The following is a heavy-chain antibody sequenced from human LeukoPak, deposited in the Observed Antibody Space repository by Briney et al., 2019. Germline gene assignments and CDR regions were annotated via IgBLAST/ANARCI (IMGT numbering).Heavy chain of an antibody. V-gene: IGHV4-4*07. CDR2: IYTSGST. CDR1: GGSISSYY. CDR3: ARVGCSGGSCYDLDY. J-gene: IGHJ4*02. D-gene: IGHD2-15*01. Sequence: PSETLSLTCTVSGGSISSYYWSWIRQPAGKGLEWIGRIYTSGSTNYNPSLESRVIMSVDTSKNQFSLKLSSVTAADTAVYYCARVGCSGGSCYDLDYWGQGTLVTVSS.